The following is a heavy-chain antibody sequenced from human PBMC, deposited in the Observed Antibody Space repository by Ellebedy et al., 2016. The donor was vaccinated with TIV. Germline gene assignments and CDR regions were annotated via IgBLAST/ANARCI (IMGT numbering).Heavy chain of an antibody. CDR1: GFTFSDYS. D-gene: IGHD2-8*01. J-gene: IGHJ6*02. CDR2: ISLSVNTM. CDR3: TRHCINGVCYRDYYYGMDV. Sequence: GESLKISCVASGFTFSDYSMSWVRQAPGKGLEWVSRISLSVNTMYYADSVQGRFTISRDNAKNSLFLQMNSLKTEDTAVYYCTRHCINGVCYRDYYYGMDVWGQGTTVTVSS. V-gene: IGHV3-11*01.